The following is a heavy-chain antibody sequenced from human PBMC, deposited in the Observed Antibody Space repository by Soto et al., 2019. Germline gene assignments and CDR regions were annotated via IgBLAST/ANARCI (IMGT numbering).Heavy chain of an antibody. D-gene: IGHD6-13*01. Sequence: SETLSLTCTVSGGSFSSGGYYWSWIRQHPGKGLEWIGYIYYSGSTYYNPSLKSRVTISVDTSKNQFSLKLSSVTAADTAVYYCARAPPGGIAAAGVDYWGQGTLVTVSS. CDR1: GGSFSSGGYY. J-gene: IGHJ4*02. V-gene: IGHV4-31*03. CDR2: IYYSGST. CDR3: ARAPPGGIAAAGVDY.